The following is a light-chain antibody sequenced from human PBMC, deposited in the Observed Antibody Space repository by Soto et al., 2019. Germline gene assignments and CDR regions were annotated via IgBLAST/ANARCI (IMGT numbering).Light chain of an antibody. CDR2: EVS. J-gene: IGLJ1*01. Sequence: QAVVTQPPSASGSPGQSVTISCTGTSSDIGDYNYVSWYQQHPGKAPKLMIYEVSKRPSGVPDRFSGSKSGNTASLTVSGLQAEDEADYYFSSYAGSNSPFVFGSGTKLTVL. V-gene: IGLV2-8*01. CDR1: SSDIGDYNY. CDR3: SSYAGSNSPFV.